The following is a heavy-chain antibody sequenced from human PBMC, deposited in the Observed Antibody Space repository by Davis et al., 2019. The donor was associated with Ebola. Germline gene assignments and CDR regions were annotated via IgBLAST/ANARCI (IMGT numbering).Heavy chain of an antibody. V-gene: IGHV3-33*01. CDR3: ARGYSSNSGNFDY. CDR2: IWYDGSKK. J-gene: IGHJ4*02. Sequence: GESLKISCATSGFAFSRYGMHWVRQAPGKGLEWVAVIWYDGSKKYYVDSVKGRFTISRDNSKSTLTLQMDSLRVEDTALYYCARGYSSNSGNFDYWGQGALVTVSS. CDR1: GFAFSRYG. D-gene: IGHD6-19*01.